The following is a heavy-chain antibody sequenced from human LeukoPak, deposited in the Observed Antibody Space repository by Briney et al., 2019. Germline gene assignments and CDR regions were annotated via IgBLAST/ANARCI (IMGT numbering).Heavy chain of an antibody. V-gene: IGHV3-21*01. Sequence: GGSLRLSCAASGFTFSSYSMNWVCQAPGKGLGWVSSISSSSSYIYYEDSLKSRFTIFRDNAKNSLYLQMNSLGAEGTAVYYCARDVGRFGEFVDYWGQGTLVTVSS. CDR1: GFTFSSYS. J-gene: IGHJ4*02. D-gene: IGHD3-10*01. CDR3: ARDVGRFGEFVDY. CDR2: ISSSSSYI.